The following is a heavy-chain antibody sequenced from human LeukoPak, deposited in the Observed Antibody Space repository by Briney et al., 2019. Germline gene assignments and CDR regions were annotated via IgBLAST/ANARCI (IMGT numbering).Heavy chain of an antibody. CDR1: GFTFSSYS. J-gene: IGHJ4*02. CDR3: ARDLYSGSYSKALDY. Sequence: GGSLRLSCAASGFTFSSYSMNWVRQAPGKGLEWVSSISSSSSYIYYADSVKGRFTISRDNAKNSLYLQMNSLRAEDTVVYYCARDLYSGSYSKALDYWGQGTLVTVSS. V-gene: IGHV3-21*01. CDR2: ISSSSSYI. D-gene: IGHD1-26*01.